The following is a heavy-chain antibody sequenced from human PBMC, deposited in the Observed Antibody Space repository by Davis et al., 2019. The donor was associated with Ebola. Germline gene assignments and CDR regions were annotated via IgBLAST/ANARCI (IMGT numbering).Heavy chain of an antibody. V-gene: IGHV3-48*01. D-gene: IGHD3-3*01. CDR2: ISSSSTI. J-gene: IGHJ4*02. CDR1: GFTFSSYS. CDR3: AKTFNEDGSGYRPSDY. Sequence: GESLKISCAASGFTFSSYSMNWVRQAPGKGLEWVSYISSSSTIYYADSVKGRFTISRDNAKNSLYLQMNSLRPEDTAVYYCAKTFNEDGSGYRPSDYWGQGTLVTVSS.